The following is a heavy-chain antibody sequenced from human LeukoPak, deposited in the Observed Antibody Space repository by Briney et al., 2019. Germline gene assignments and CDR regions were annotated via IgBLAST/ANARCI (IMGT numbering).Heavy chain of an antibody. V-gene: IGHV3-9*01. CDR3: ARVPRDWNEFDY. J-gene: IGHJ4*02. D-gene: IGHD1-1*01. Sequence: GGSLRLSCAASGFTFDDYAMHWVRQAPGKGLEWVSGISWNSGNIGYADSVKGRFTISRDNSKNTLYLQMNSLRAEDTAVYYCARVPRDWNEFDYWGQGTLVTVSS. CDR1: GFTFDDYA. CDR2: ISWNSGNI.